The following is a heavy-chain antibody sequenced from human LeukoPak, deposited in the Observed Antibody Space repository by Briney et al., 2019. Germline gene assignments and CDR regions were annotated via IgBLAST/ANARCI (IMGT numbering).Heavy chain of an antibody. V-gene: IGHV3-33*01. J-gene: IGHJ4*02. CDR2: IWYDGSNK. CDR1: GFTFSSYG. CDR3: ARVGRVRGVNPPPVY. Sequence: PGGSLRLSCAASGFTFSSYGMHWVRQAPGKGLEWVAVIWYDGSNKYYADSVKGRFTISRDNSKNTLYLQMNSLRAEDTAVYYCARVGRVRGVNPPPVYWGQGTLVTVSS. D-gene: IGHD3-10*01.